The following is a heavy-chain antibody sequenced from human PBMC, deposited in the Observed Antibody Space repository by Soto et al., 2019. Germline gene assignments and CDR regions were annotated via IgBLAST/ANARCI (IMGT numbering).Heavy chain of an antibody. V-gene: IGHV4-30-4*01. J-gene: IGHJ3*02. CDR2: IYYSGST. D-gene: IGHD3-22*01. CDR1: GGSISSGDYY. CDR3: ARDRPYYYDAFDI. Sequence: SETLSLTCTVSGGSISSGDYYWSWIRQPPGKGLEWIGYIYYSGSTYYNPSLKSRVTISVDTSKNQFPLKLSSVTAADTAVYYCARDRPYYYDAFDIWGQGTMVTVSS.